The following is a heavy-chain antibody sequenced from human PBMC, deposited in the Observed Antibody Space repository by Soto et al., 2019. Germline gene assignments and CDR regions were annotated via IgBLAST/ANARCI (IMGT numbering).Heavy chain of an antibody. D-gene: IGHD1-7*01. V-gene: IGHV3-66*01. Sequence: EVQLVESGGDLVQPGGSLRLSCAASGFAVSSNYMTWVRQAPGKGLEWVSVIHSGGDTHYADSVRGRFTISRDNSKNTRYLQMNGLRAEDTAVYYCARSRTGSTYGGMDVWGQGTTVTVSS. J-gene: IGHJ6*02. CDR2: IHSGGDT. CDR1: GFAVSSNY. CDR3: ARSRTGSTYGGMDV.